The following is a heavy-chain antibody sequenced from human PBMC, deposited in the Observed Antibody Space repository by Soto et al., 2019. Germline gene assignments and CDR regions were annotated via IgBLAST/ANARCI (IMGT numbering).Heavy chain of an antibody. CDR2: VRFDGSNI. Sequence: QVHLVESGGGVVQPGGSLRLSCAVPGIIFTGYGMHWVRQAPGKGLEWVAIVRFDGSNIHYADSVKGRFTISRDNSKNTLYLQMNSLRAEHTAVYYCARDGVGGTVFFGYVDYWGQGALVTVSS. CDR1: GIIFTGYG. CDR3: ARDGVGGTVFFGYVDY. D-gene: IGHD1-26*01. J-gene: IGHJ4*02. V-gene: IGHV3-30*02.